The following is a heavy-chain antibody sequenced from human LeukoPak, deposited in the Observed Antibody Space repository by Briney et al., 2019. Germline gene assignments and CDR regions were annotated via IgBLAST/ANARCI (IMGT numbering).Heavy chain of an antibody. J-gene: IGHJ4*02. CDR2: IYYSGST. D-gene: IGHD6-13*01. CDR1: GGSISSYY. CDR3: ARDNESSSLPFY. Sequence: PSETLSLTCTVSGGSISSYYWSWIRQPPGKGLEWIGYIYYSGSTNYNPSLKSRVTISVDTSKNQFSLKLSSVTAADTAVYYCARDNESSSLPFYWGQGTLVTVSS. V-gene: IGHV4-59*01.